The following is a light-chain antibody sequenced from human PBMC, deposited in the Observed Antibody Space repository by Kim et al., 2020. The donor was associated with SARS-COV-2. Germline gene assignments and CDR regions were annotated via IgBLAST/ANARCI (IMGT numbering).Light chain of an antibody. CDR3: QQFYTYPFT. CDR1: QNINSN. V-gene: IGKV1-8*01. Sequence: AIRMTQSPSSFSASTGDRVTITCRASQNINSNLAWYQQKPGKAPMLLTYGASTLQDGVPSRFSGTGSGTEFTLTISCLQSEDFATYYCQQFYTYPFTFGPGTKVDIK. CDR2: GAS. J-gene: IGKJ3*01.